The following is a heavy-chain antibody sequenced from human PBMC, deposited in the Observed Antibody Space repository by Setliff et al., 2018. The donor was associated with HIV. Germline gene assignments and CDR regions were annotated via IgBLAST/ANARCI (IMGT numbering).Heavy chain of an antibody. Sequence: SETLSLTCTVSGGSISSGGYYWSWIRQHPGKGLEWIGYIYYSGSTDYNPSLKSRVTISVDTSKNQFSLNLTSVTAADTAIYYCARVPVAGANWFDPWGLGTLVTVSS. CDR1: GGSISSGGYY. D-gene: IGHD2-21*01. CDR2: IYYSGST. J-gene: IGHJ5*02. CDR3: ARVPVAGANWFDP. V-gene: IGHV4-31*03.